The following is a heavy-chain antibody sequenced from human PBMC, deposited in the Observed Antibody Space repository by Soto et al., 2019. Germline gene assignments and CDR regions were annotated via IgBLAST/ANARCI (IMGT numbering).Heavy chain of an antibody. V-gene: IGHV3-23*01. D-gene: IGHD6-13*01. J-gene: IGHJ4*02. CDR3: AKPSGYSSNWYYFDY. Sequence: GGSLRLSCAASGFTFSSYAMSWVRQAPGKGLEWVSAISGSGGSTYYADSVKGRFTISRDNSKNTLYLQMNSLRAEDTAVYYCAKPSGYSSNWYYFDYWGQGTLVTVSS. CDR1: GFTFSSYA. CDR2: ISGSGGST.